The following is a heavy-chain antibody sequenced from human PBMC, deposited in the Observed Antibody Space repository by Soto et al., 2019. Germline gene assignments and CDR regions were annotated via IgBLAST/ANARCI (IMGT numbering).Heavy chain of an antibody. CDR2: INPNSGNI. D-gene: IGHD3-10*01. V-gene: IGHV1-8*01. CDR1: GNTFTSYD. Sequence: ASVKVSCKASGNTFTSYDINWVRQGTGHGLEWMGWINPNSGNIGYAQKFQGRVTMTRDTAIRTAYMEVCRLRSDDTAVYYCARGRASGSYYLLDYWGQGTLVTVSS. J-gene: IGHJ4*02. CDR3: ARGRASGSYYLLDY.